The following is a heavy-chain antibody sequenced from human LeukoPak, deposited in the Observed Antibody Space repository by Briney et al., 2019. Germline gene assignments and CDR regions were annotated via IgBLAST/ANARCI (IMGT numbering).Heavy chain of an antibody. CDR3: AKDLQSYYYDSSGYYPYFQH. V-gene: IGHV3-30*18. CDR2: ISYDGSNK. D-gene: IGHD3-22*01. J-gene: IGHJ1*01. CDR1: GFTFSNYF. Sequence: GGSLRLSCAASGFTFSNYFMNWVRQAPGKGLEWVAVISYDGSNKYYADSVKGRFTISRDNSKNTLYLQMNSLRAEDTAVYYCAKDLQSYYYDSSGYYPYFQHWGQGTLVTVSS.